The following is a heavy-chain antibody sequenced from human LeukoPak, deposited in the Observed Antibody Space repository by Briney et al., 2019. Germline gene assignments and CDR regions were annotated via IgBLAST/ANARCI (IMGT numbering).Heavy chain of an antibody. CDR2: IYYSGST. CDR3: ARVFDSGSQAYFYYMDV. CDR1: GGSISSYY. D-gene: IGHD3-10*01. Sequence: TSETLSLTCTVSGGSISSYYWSWIRQPPGKGLEWIGYIYYSGSTNYNPSLKSRVTISVDTSKNQFSLKLSSVTAADTAVYYCARVFDSGSQAYFYYMDVWGKGTTVTISS. J-gene: IGHJ6*03. V-gene: IGHV4-59*01.